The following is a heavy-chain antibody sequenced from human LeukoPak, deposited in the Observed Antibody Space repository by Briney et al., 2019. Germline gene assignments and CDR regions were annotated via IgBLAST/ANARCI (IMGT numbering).Heavy chain of an antibody. D-gene: IGHD2-15*01. J-gene: IGHJ4*02. CDR2: IKQDGSEK. Sequence: GGSLRLSCAASGFTFSNYWMSWVRQAPGKGLEWVANIKQDGSEKSYVGSVTGRFTISRDNAKNSLYMQMNSLRAEDTAVYYCVRQRRYCSGDSCYQRTFDYWGQGTLVAVSS. CDR1: GFTFSNYW. CDR3: VRQRRYCSGDSCYQRTFDY. V-gene: IGHV3-7*01.